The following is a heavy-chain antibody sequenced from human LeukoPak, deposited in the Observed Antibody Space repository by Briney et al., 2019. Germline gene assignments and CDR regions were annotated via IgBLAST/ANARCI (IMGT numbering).Heavy chain of an antibody. CDR2: ITSRSSDI. D-gene: IGHD1-1*01. V-gene: IGHV3-21*01. Sequence: GGSLRLSCAASGFIFSTYNMAWVRQAPGKGLEWGSSITSRSSDIYYVDSVKGRFTISRDNAKNSLYLQMNRLRAEDTAGYYCAGNVQLERAFDYWGQGTLVTVSS. J-gene: IGHJ4*02. CDR1: GFIFSTYN. CDR3: AGNVQLERAFDY.